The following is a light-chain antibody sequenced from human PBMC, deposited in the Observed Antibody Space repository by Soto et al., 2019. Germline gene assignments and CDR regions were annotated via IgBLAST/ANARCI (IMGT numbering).Light chain of an antibody. CDR2: DAS. J-gene: IGKJ1*01. V-gene: IGKV3-20*01. CDR3: QQYGTSPLT. Sequence: EIVLTQSPGTLSLYPGERATLYCRASQSVRSSYLAWYQQKPGQTPRLLIYDASSRATGIPDRFSGSGSGTDFTLTISRLEPEDFAVYYCQQYGTSPLTFGQGTKVAI. CDR1: QSVRSSY.